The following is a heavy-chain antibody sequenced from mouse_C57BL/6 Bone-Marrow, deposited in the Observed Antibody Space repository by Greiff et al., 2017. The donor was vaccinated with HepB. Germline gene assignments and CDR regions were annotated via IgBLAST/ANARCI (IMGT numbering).Heavy chain of an antibody. CDR1: GFTFSDYG. CDR3: ARRPDYYGSSYWYFDV. CDR2: ISNLAYSI. D-gene: IGHD1-1*01. J-gene: IGHJ1*03. V-gene: IGHV5-15*01. Sequence: EVHLVESGGGLVQPGGSLKLSCAASGFTFSDYGMAWVRQAPKKGPEWVAFISNLAYSIYYADTVTGRFTISRENAKNTLYLEMSSLRSEDTAMYYCARRPDYYGSSYWYFDVWGTGTTVTVSS.